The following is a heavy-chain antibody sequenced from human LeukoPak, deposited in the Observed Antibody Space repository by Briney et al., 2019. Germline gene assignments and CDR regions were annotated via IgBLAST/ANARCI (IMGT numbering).Heavy chain of an antibody. J-gene: IGHJ3*02. Sequence: SVKVSCKASGYTFTSYAISWVRQAPGQGLEWMGGIIPIFGTANYAQKFQGRVTITTDESTSTAYMELSSLRSEDTAVYYCARAVVPAAMGAFDIWGQGTMVTVSS. D-gene: IGHD2-2*01. V-gene: IGHV1-69*05. CDR1: GYTFTSYA. CDR3: ARAVVPAAMGAFDI. CDR2: IIPIFGTA.